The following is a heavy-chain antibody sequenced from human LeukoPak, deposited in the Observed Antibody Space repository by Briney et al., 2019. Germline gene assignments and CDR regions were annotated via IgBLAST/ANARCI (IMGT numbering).Heavy chain of an antibody. V-gene: IGHV3-53*01. Sequence: PGGSLRLSCAASGFTVSSNYISWVRQAPGKGLEWVSLIYTSGSTYYADSVKGRFTISRDNSKNTLYLQMNSLRAEDTAVYYCARLKLLWFGDKGFDIWGQGTMVTVSS. CDR2: IYTSGST. CDR1: GFTVSSNY. D-gene: IGHD3-10*01. CDR3: ARLKLLWFGDKGFDI. J-gene: IGHJ3*02.